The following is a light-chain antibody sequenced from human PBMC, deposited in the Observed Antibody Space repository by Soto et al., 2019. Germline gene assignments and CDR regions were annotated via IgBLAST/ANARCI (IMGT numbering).Light chain of an antibody. V-gene: IGKV1-39*01. Sequence: DIQMTQSPSSLSASVGDRVTITCRASQTVNTYLNWYQQRPGKAPKLLISAASSLKSGVPSRFSGSGSGTDFTLTISSLQPEDSATYYCQHSYSTPPTFGQGTGWKSN. CDR3: QHSYSTPPT. CDR1: QTVNTY. CDR2: AAS. J-gene: IGKJ1*01.